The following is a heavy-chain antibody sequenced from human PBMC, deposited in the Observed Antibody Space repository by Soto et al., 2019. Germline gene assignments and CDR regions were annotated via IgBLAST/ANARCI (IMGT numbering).Heavy chain of an antibody. J-gene: IGHJ4*02. D-gene: IGHD6-19*01. CDR2: IRDGGEST. CDR3: AKDGWEN. V-gene: IGHV3-23*01. Sequence: EVQLLESGGGLAQPGGSLRLSCAASGFPFGGYTMSWVRQAPGKGLEWVSAIRDGGESTYYADSVKGRFTISRDNSKNTMYLPLNSLTPEGSDVYFCAKDGWENWGQGTLVTVSS. CDR1: GFPFGGYT.